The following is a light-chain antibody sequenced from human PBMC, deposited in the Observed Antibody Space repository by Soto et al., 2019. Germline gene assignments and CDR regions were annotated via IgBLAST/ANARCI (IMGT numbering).Light chain of an antibody. CDR2: DVS. CDR1: SSDVGGYDY. J-gene: IGLJ2*01. Sequence: QSALTQPASVSGSPGQSITISCTGTSSDVGGYDYVSWYQQYPGKAPKLMIYDVSNRPSGVSNRFSGSKSGNTASLPISGLQSEDEGDYYCSSFSNSNTLLLFGGGTKLTVL. CDR3: SSFSNSNTLLL. V-gene: IGLV2-14*03.